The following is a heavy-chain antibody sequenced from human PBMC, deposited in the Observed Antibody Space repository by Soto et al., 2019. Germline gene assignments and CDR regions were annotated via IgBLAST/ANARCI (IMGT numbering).Heavy chain of an antibody. J-gene: IGHJ4*02. CDR2: IRSKANSYTT. V-gene: IGHV3-73*01. CDR3: TSFRHEVAGTQKFDY. CDR1: GFTFSDAT. Sequence: GGSLRLSCATSGFTFSDATIHWVRRASGKGLEWVGRIRSKANSYTTEYATSVKGKFTISRDDTKNTAYLQMSSLKTEDTAVYFCTSFRHEVAGTQKFDYWGQGT. D-gene: IGHD6-19*01.